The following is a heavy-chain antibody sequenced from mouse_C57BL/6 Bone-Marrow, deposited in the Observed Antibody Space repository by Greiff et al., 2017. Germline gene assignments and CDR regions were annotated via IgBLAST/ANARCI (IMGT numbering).Heavy chain of an antibody. CDR3: TEGGKRGFAY. V-gene: IGHV6-3*01. CDR1: GFTFSNYW. Sequence: EVKLMESGGGLVQPGGSMKLSCVASGFTFSNYWMNWVRQSPEKGLEWVGQIRLKSDNYATHYAESVKGRFTNSRDDSKSSVYLQMNNVRAEDTGIYYCTEGGKRGFAYWGQGTLVTVSA. CDR2: IRLKSDNYAT. J-gene: IGHJ3*01. D-gene: IGHD1-1*01.